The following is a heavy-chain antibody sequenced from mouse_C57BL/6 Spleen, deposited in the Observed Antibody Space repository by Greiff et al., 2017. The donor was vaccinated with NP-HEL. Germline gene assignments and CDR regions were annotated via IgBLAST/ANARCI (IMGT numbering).Heavy chain of an antibody. J-gene: IGHJ2*01. CDR3: ERRDGYGLDY. CDR1: GYTFTDYY. Sequence: VQLQQSGPELVKPGASVKISCKASGYTFTDYYMNWVKQSHGKSLEWIGDINPNNGGTSYNQKFKGKATLTVDKSSSTAYMELRSLTSEDSAVYYCERRDGYGLDYWGQGTTLTVSS. D-gene: IGHD1-2*01. CDR2: INPNNGGT. V-gene: IGHV1-26*01.